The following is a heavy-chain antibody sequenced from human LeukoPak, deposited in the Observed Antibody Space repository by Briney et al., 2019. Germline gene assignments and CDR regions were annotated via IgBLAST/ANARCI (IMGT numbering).Heavy chain of an antibody. CDR1: GFTFSSYS. J-gene: IGHJ3*02. V-gene: IGHV3-21*01. CDR3: ARGTTGTTADAFDI. D-gene: IGHD1-1*01. CDR2: ISSSSSYI. Sequence: GGSLRLSCGASGFTFSSYSMNWVRQAPGKGLEWVSSISSSSSYIYYADSVKGRFTISRDNAKNSLYLQMNSLRAEDTAVYYCARGTTGTTADAFDIWGQGTMVTVSS.